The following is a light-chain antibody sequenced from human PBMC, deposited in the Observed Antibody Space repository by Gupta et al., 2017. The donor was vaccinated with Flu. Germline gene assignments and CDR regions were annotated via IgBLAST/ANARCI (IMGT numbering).Light chain of an antibody. CDR1: QSISTY. J-gene: IGKJ1*01. V-gene: IGKV1-39*01. Sequence: ITCRASQSISTYLNWYQQKPGKAPKLLIYAASSLQSGVPSRFSGSGSGTDFTLTLSRLQPEDFATYYCQQSYINPRTFGQGTKVEIK. CDR3: QQSYINPRT. CDR2: AAS.